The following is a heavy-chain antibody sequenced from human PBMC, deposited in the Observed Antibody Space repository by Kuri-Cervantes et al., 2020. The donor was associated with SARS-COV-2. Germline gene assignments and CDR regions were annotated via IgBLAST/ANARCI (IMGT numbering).Heavy chain of an antibody. Sequence: GSLRLSCTVSGGSISSESYYWSWIRQPPGRGLEWVGHIYHTGSTNYNPSLKSRLTISVDTSKSQFSLKLSSVTAADTAVYYCARSVIIFGGVIFDQWGQGTLVTVSS. V-gene: IGHV4-61*01. CDR2: IYHTGST. J-gene: IGHJ4*02. D-gene: IGHD3-16*01. CDR1: GGSISSESYY. CDR3: ARSVIIFGGVIFDQ.